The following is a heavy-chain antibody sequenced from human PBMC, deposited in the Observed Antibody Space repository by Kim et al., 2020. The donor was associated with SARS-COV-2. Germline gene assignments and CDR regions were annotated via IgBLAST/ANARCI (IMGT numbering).Heavy chain of an antibody. J-gene: IGHJ1*01. Sequence: SETLSLTCTVSGGSISSGGYYWSWIRQHPGKGLEWIGYIYYSGSTYYNPSLKSRVTISVDTSKNQFSLKLSSVTAADTAVYYCARANKYYDILTGYYSGEYFQHWGQGTLVTVSS. CDR2: IYYSGST. D-gene: IGHD3-9*01. V-gene: IGHV4-31*03. CDR3: ARANKYYDILTGYYSGEYFQH. CDR1: GGSISSGGYY.